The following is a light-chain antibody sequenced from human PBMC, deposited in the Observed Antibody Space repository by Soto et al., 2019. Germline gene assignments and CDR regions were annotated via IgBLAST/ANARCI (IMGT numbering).Light chain of an antibody. V-gene: IGLV2-14*01. CDR1: SGDVGGYNY. J-gene: IGLJ1*01. Sequence: QSALTQPASVSGSPGQSVTISCAGTSGDVGGYNYVSWYQKHPGKAPKLMIHAVTNRPSGVSNSFSGSKSGNTASLTISSLQAEDEADYYCCSYTGASTYVFGTGTKLTVL. CDR2: AVT. CDR3: CSYTGASTYV.